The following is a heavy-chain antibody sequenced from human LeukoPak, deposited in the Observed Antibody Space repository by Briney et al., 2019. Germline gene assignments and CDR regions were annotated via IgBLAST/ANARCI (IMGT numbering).Heavy chain of an antibody. CDR3: ARSGYCRGGPCYYYYGMDG. J-gene: IGHJ6*02. Sequence: PGGSLRLSCAASGFTFSNYKMNWVRQAPGKGLEWVSYISSSGSTIYYADSVKGRFTISRDNAKNSLFLQMNSLRAEDTAVYYCARSGYCRGGPCYYYYGMDGWGQGATVA. V-gene: IGHV3-48*03. CDR1: GFTFSNYK. CDR2: ISSSGSTI. D-gene: IGHD2-15*01.